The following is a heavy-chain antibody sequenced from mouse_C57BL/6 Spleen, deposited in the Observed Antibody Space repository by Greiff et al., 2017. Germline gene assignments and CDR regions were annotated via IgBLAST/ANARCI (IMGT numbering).Heavy chain of an antibody. D-gene: IGHD2-10*01. CDR3: ASPYYGNYAYFDV. Sequence: VQLQQSGAELVKPGASVKLSCTASGFNIKDYYMHWVKQRTEQGLEWIGRIHPEDGETKYAPKFQGKATITADSSSNTAYLQLSSLTSEDTAVYYCASPYYGNYAYFDVWGTGTTVTVSS. V-gene: IGHV14-2*01. CDR1: GFNIKDYY. J-gene: IGHJ1*03. CDR2: IHPEDGET.